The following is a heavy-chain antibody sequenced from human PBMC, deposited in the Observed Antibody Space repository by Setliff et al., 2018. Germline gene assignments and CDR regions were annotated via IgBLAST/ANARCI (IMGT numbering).Heavy chain of an antibody. V-gene: IGHV4-34*01. D-gene: IGHD2-21*01. CDR3: ARPHGGDYAFDI. Sequence: PSETLSLTCSVYGESLSNNYWSWIRQTPGKGLEWIGESNHGGSTSYHPSLKSRLTMSVDTSKNQFSLRLLSVTAADTAVYYCARPHGGDYAFDIWGQGTMVTV. J-gene: IGHJ3*02. CDR2: SNHGGST. CDR1: GESLSNNY.